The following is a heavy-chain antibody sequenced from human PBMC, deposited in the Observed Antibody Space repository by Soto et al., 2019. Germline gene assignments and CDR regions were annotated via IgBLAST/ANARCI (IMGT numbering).Heavy chain of an antibody. CDR3: AKERVRWTTPYYYFDY. CDR1: GFTFSSYA. J-gene: IGHJ4*02. V-gene: IGHV3-23*01. Sequence: EVQLLESGGGLVQPGGSLRLSCAASGFTFSSYAMSWVRQAPGKGLEWVSAISGSGGSTYYADSVKGRFTISRDNSKNTPYLQMNSLRAEDTAVYYCAKERVRWTTPYYYFDYWGQGTLVTVSS. CDR2: ISGSGGST. D-gene: IGHD4-17*01.